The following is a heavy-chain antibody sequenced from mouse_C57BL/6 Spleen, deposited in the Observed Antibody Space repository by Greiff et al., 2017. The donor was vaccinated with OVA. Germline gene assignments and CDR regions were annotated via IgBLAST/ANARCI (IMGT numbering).Heavy chain of an antibody. V-gene: IGHV1-81*01. CDR1: GYTFTSYG. Sequence: QVQLQQSGAELARPGASVKLSCKASGYTFTSYGISWVKQRTGQGLEWIGEIYPRSGNTYYNEKFKGKAPMTADNSSSTAYMGLRSLTSEDSAVYVCARGGTAQAPYAMDYWGQGTSGTVSS. J-gene: IGHJ4*01. D-gene: IGHD3-2*02. CDR3: ARGGTAQAPYAMDY. CDR2: IYPRSGNT.